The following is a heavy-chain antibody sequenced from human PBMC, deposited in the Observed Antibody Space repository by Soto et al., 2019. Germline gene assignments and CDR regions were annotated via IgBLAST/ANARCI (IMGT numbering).Heavy chain of an antibody. D-gene: IGHD3-3*01. CDR1: GGSISSFY. CDR2: IYYSGTT. J-gene: IGHJ4*02. CDR3: AARSSNDFWSGYRDY. V-gene: IGHV4-59*12. Sequence: PSETLSLTCTVSGGSISSFYWSWIRQPPGKGLEWIGYIYYSGTTNYNPSLKSRVTISVDTSKNQFSLKLSSVTAADTAVYYCAARSSNDFWSGYRDYWGQGTLVTVSS.